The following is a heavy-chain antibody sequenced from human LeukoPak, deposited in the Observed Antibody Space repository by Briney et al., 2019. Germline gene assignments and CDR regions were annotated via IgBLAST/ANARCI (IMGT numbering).Heavy chain of an antibody. CDR1: GGTFSIYA. CDR3: ARVSIYSSSANYFDY. CDR2: IIPIFGTA. Sequence: GASVKVSCKASGGTFSIYAISWVRQAPGQGGEWMGGIIPIFGTANYAQKFQGRVTITTDESTSTAYMELSSLRSEDTAVYYCARVSIYSSSANYFDYWGQGTLVTVSS. D-gene: IGHD6-6*01. V-gene: IGHV1-69*05. J-gene: IGHJ4*02.